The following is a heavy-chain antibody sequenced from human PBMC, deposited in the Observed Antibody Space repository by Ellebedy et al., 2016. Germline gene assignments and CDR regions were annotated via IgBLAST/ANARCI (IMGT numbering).Heavy chain of an antibody. CDR2: IYYTGST. Sequence: SETLSLTCTVSGGSFSTYYWSWIRQPPGKGLEWIGFIYYTGSTNYNPSLKGRVTISVDTSKNQFSLKLSSVTAADTAVYYCARHPTAWDLLFDYWGQGTLVTVSS. CDR1: GGSFSTYY. D-gene: IGHD1-26*01. V-gene: IGHV4-59*08. J-gene: IGHJ4*02. CDR3: ARHPTAWDLLFDY.